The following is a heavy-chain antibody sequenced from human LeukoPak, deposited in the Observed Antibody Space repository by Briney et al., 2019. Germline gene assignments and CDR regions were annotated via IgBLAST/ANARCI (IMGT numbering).Heavy chain of an antibody. D-gene: IGHD4-23*01. V-gene: IGHV3-30-3*01. CDR1: GFTFSPHA. CDR2: ISSDGSDK. Sequence: GGSLRLSCAASGFTFSPHAMHWVRQAPGKGLKWVAVISSDGSDKYYADSVQGRFTISRDNSKNTLYLQMNSLRPEDTAVYYCARNGGLDYWGQGTLVTVSS. CDR3: ARNGGLDY. J-gene: IGHJ4*02.